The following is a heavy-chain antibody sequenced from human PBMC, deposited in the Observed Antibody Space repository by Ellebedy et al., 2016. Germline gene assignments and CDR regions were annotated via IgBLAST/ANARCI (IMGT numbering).Heavy chain of an antibody. J-gene: IGHJ5*02. CDR1: GGSISSGDYY. D-gene: IGHD2-21*02. Sequence: SETLSLTCTVSGGSISSGDYYWSWIRQPPGKGLEWIGYIYYSGSTNYNPSLKSRVTISVDTSKNQFSLKLSSVTAADTAVYYCARTYCGGDCYSNWFDPWGQGTLVTVSS. CDR2: IYYSGST. V-gene: IGHV4-61*08. CDR3: ARTYCGGDCYSNWFDP.